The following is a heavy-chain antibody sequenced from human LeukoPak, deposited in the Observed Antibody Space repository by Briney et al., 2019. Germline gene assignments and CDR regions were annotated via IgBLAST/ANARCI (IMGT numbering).Heavy chain of an antibody. CDR3: ARGYSSSYRIDY. CDR2: INTDGSST. CDR1: GFTFSIYW. V-gene: IGHV3-74*01. D-gene: IGHD6-6*01. J-gene: IGHJ4*02. Sequence: GGSLRLSCAASGFTFSIYWMHWVRQGPGKGLVWVSRINTDGSSTTYADSVKGRFTISRDNAKNTLYLQMNSLSAEDTAVYYCARGYSSSYRIDYWGQGTLVPVSS.